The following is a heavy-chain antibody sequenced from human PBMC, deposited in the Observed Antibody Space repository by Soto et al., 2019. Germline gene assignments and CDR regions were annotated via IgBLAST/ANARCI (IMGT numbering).Heavy chain of an antibody. CDR1: GYTFTSYY. V-gene: IGHV1-46*03. Sequence: ASVKVSCKASGYTFTSYYMHWVRHAPGQGLEWMGIINPSGGSTSYAQKFQGRVPMTRDTSTSTVYMELSSLRSEDTAVYYCARSPGHIVATIDYWGQGTLVTVSS. CDR3: ARSPGHIVATIDY. D-gene: IGHD5-12*01. CDR2: INPSGGST. J-gene: IGHJ4*02.